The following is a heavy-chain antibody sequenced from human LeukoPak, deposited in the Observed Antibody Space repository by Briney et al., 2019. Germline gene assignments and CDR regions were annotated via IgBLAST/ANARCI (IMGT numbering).Heavy chain of an antibody. CDR3: ARGGIAVASYVFDY. J-gene: IGHJ4*02. Sequence: PSETLSLTCTVSGGSISSGGYYWSWIRQPPGKGLEWIGYIYHSGSTYYNPSLKSRVTISVDRSKNQFSLKLSSVTAADTAVYYCARGGIAVASYVFDYWGQGPLVTVSS. D-gene: IGHD6-19*01. CDR1: GGSISSGGYY. CDR2: IYHSGST. V-gene: IGHV4-30-2*01.